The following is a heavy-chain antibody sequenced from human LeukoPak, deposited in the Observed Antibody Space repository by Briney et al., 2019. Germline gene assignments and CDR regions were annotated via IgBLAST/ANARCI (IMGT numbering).Heavy chain of an antibody. CDR1: GFTFSSYG. Sequence: GRSLRLSCAASGFTFSSYGMHWVRQAPGKGLEWVAVISYDGSNKYYADSVKGRFTISGDNSKNTLYLQMNSLRAEDTAVYYCAKDPRGYSYGGIDYWGQGTLVTVSS. CDR3: AKDPRGYSYGGIDY. D-gene: IGHD5-18*01. CDR2: ISYDGSNK. J-gene: IGHJ4*02. V-gene: IGHV3-30*18.